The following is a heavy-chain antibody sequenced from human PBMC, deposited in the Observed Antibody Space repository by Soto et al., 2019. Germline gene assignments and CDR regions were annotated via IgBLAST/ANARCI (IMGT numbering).Heavy chain of an antibody. CDR1: GGSISSGGYS. CDR2: IYHSGST. Sequence: SETLSLTCAVSGGSISSGGYSWSWIRQPPGKGLEWIGYIYHSGSTYYNPSLKSRVTISVDRSKNQFSLKLSSVTAADTAVYYCASSFSLTGTTHWFDPWGQGTLVTVSS. V-gene: IGHV4-30-2*01. J-gene: IGHJ5*02. CDR3: ASSFSLTGTTHWFDP. D-gene: IGHD1-7*01.